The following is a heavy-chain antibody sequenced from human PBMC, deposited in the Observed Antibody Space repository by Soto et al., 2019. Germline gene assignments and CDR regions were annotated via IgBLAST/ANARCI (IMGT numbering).Heavy chain of an antibody. J-gene: IGHJ4*02. V-gene: IGHV3-30*18. D-gene: IGHD5-18*01. Sequence: QVQLVESGGGVVQPGRSLRLSCAASGFTFSSYGMHWVRQAPGKGLEWVAVISYDGSNKYYADSVKGRFTISRDNSKNQVYLQMNSLRAEDTAVYYCAKDRVDTAMDYWGQGTLVTVSS. CDR2: ISYDGSNK. CDR1: GFTFSSYG. CDR3: AKDRVDTAMDY.